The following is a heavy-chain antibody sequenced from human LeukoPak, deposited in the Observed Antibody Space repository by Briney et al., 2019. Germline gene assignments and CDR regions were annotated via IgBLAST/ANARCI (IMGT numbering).Heavy chain of an antibody. V-gene: IGHV3-30-3*01. D-gene: IGHD2-2*01. J-gene: IGHJ4*02. CDR2: ISYDGNVR. Sequence: PGGSLRLSCAASGFSFSHYALHWVRQAPGKGLEWLTFISYDGNVRYYADSVKGRFTISRDNSKSTLYLHMNSLRAEDTAIYYCAKQRSEVPVAASNYWGQGTLVTVSS. CDR3: AKQRSEVPVAASNY. CDR1: GFSFSHYA.